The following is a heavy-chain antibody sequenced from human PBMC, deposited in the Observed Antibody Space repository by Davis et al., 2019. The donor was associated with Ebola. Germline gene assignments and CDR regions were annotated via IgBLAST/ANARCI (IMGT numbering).Heavy chain of an antibody. J-gene: IGHJ4*02. CDR1: GFTFSDYN. V-gene: IGHV3-69-1*02. CDR2: ITHFNTI. D-gene: IGHD2-15*01. Sequence: GESLKISCVASGFTFSDYNMHWVRQAPGEGLEWVASITHFNTIYYADSLKGRFSISRDNAKTSLYLHMKTLRAEDTAVYYCARGGPPLGYCRGGSCGTWGQGTLVTVSS. CDR3: ARGGPPLGYCRGGSCGT.